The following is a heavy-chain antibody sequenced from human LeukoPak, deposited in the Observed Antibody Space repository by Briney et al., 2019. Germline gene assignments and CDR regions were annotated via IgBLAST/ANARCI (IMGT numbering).Heavy chain of an antibody. J-gene: IGHJ2*01. V-gene: IGHV4-59*01. CDR2: IYYSGNT. D-gene: IGHD6-13*01. CDR3: ARAAARTWYFDL. Sequence: PSETLSLTCTVSGGSISGYYWSWIRQPPGKGLEWIGYIYYSGNTDYNPSLKSRVTISVDTSKNQFSLKVKSVTAADTAVYYCARAAARTWYFDLWGRGTLVTVSS. CDR1: GGSISGYY.